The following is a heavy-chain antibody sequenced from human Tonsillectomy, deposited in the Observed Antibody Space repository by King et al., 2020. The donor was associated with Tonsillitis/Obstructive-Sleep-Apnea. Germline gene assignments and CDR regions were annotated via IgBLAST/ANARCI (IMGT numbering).Heavy chain of an antibody. V-gene: IGHV5-10-1*03. J-gene: IGHJ6*02. CDR3: SRPYCSSTSFYGSDYYFFYSIDV. D-gene: IGHD2-2*01. CDR2: IEPSDSYT. CDR1: GYSFTSYW. Sequence: VQLVQSGAEVKKTGESLRISCKGSGYSFTSYWIKWVRQMPGKGLEWMGRIEPSDSYTNYNPDFQGHVTISVDKAISTAYLQWSSLKASDTAMYYCSRPYCSSTSFYGSDYYFFYSIDVWGPGTTVTVSS.